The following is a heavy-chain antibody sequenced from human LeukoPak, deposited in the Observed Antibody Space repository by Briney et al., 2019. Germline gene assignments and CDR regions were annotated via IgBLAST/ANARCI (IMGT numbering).Heavy chain of an antibody. V-gene: IGHV4-59*01. D-gene: IGHD6-19*01. CDR1: GGSISSYY. CDR2: IYYSGST. J-gene: IGHJ4*02. CDR3: ARGDRFGECGYSSGRFDY. Sequence: SETLSLTCTVSGGSISSYYWSWIRQPPGKGLEWIGYIYYSGSTNYNPSLKSRVTISVDTSKNQFSLKLSSVTAADTAVYYCARGDRFGECGYSSGRFDYWGQGTLVTVSS.